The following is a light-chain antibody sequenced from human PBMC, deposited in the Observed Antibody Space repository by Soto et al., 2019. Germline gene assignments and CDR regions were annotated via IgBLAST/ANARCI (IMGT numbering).Light chain of an antibody. V-gene: IGKV3-15*01. CDR3: QQYNKWPQT. Sequence: TRSPSTLSLSPGDRATLSFRASQSVSNYLAWYQQKPGQAPRLLIYGASTRATDIPATFTGSGSGTEFTLTISSLQSEDIAVYCCQQYNKWPQTFGQGTKVDIK. CDR1: QSVSNY. J-gene: IGKJ1*01. CDR2: GAS.